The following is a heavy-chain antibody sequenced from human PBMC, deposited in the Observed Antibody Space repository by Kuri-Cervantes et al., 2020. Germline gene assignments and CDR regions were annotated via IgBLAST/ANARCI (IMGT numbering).Heavy chain of an antibody. D-gene: IGHD5-12*01. CDR2: ISGSSSST. J-gene: IGHJ4*02. Sequence: GGSLRLSCAASGFTFSSYSMNWVRQAPGKGLEWVSSISGSSSSTYYTDSVKGRFTISRDNAKNSLYLQMNSLRAEDTAVYYCARDGSGWLRLVDYWGQGTLVTVSS. CDR3: ARDGSGWLRLVDY. CDR1: GFTFSSYS. V-gene: IGHV3-21*01.